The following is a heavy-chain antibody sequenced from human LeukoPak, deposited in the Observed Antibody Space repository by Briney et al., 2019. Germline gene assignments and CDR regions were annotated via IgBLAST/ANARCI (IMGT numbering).Heavy chain of an antibody. CDR1: GFTLYDYA. CDR3: AKVRSRGYDSSGYSAY. CDR2: IRWNSGSI. V-gene: IGHV3-9*01. J-gene: IGHJ4*02. D-gene: IGHD3-22*01. Sequence: GRSLRLSCAASGFTLYDYAMHWVRHAPGKGLEWVSGIRWNSGSIGYADSVKGRFTISRDNAKNSLYLQMNSLRAEDTALYYCAKVRSRGYDSSGYSAYWGQGTLVTVSS.